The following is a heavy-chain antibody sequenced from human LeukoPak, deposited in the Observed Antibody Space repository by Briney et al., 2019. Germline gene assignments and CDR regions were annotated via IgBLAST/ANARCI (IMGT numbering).Heavy chain of an antibody. CDR2: ISYDGSKK. CDR1: GFTFSSYA. CDR3: ARSVDTAMVTPDY. J-gene: IGHJ4*02. V-gene: IGHV3-30*04. Sequence: PGGSLRLSCAASGFTFSSYAMHWVRQAPGKGLEWVAVISYDGSKKYYADSVKGRFTISRDNSKNTLYLQMNSLRAEDTAVYYCARSVDTAMVTPDYWGQGTLVTVSS. D-gene: IGHD5-18*01.